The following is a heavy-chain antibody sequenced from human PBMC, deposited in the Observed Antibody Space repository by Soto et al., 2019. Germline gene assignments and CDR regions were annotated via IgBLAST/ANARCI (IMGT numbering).Heavy chain of an antibody. D-gene: IGHD4-17*01. CDR3: ARGGHGASVADFEY. J-gene: IGHJ4*02. Sequence: PSETLSLTCTVSGDSISSGSYYWSWIRQHPGQGLEWIGYIHYSGNTYYNPSLKSRVTTSVDTSKNHFSLQLNSVTPEDTAVYYCARGGHGASVADFEYWGQGTLVTVSS. CDR1: GDSISSGSYY. V-gene: IGHV4-31*03. CDR2: IHYSGNT.